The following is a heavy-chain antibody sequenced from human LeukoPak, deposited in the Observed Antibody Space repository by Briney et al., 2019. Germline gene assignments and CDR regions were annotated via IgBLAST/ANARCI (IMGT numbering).Heavy chain of an antibody. CDR3: AKKYYDILTGYYVQYSAMDV. CDR1: GFTFSSYA. J-gene: IGHJ6*02. V-gene: IGHV3-23*01. CDR2: ISGSADKT. D-gene: IGHD3-9*01. Sequence: GGSLRLSCAASGFTFSSYAMSWVRQAPGQGLEWVSAISGSADKTYYADSVKGRFTISRDNSKNTLYLQMNSLRAEDTAVYYCAKKYYDILTGYYVQYSAMDVWGQGTTVTVSS.